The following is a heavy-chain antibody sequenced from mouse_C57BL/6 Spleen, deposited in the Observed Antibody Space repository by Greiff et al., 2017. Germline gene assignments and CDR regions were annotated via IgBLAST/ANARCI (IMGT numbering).Heavy chain of an antibody. V-gene: IGHV1-62-2*01. D-gene: IGHD1-1*01. J-gene: IGHJ2*01. CDR3: ARHENSYYYGSSYFDY. CDR1: GYTFTEYT. CDR2: FYPGSGSI. Sequence: QVQLKESGAELVKPGASVKLSCKASGYTFTEYTIHWVKQRSGQGLEWIGWFYPGSGSIKYNENFKDKATLTADKSSSTVYMELSRVTSEDTAVYFCARHENSYYYGSSYFDYWGQGTTLTVSS.